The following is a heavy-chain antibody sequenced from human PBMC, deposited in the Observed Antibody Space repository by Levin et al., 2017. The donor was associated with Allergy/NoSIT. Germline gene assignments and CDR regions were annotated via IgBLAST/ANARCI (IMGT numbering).Heavy chain of an antibody. V-gene: IGHV3-7*04. CDR3: ATETVAGTGGFDY. Sequence: GGSLRLSCAGSGIIFSGYWMNWVRQAPGKGLEWVANIKEDGSVKCYVDSVKGRFTISRDNAKNSLYLQMNSLRAEDTAVYYCATETVAGTGGFDYWGQGVLVTVSS. CDR2: IKEDGSVK. CDR1: GIIFSGYW. J-gene: IGHJ4*02. D-gene: IGHD6-19*01.